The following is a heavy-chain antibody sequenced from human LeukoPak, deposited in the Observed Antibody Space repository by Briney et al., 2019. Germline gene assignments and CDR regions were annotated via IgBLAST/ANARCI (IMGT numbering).Heavy chain of an antibody. CDR3: TSTPAGGYYDSRGYPDY. CDR1: GFTLGDFA. J-gene: IGHJ4*02. D-gene: IGHD3-22*01. V-gene: IGHV3-49*04. CDR2: VRSKAFGGTT. Sequence: GGSLRLSCTSSGFTLGDFAMSWVRQAPRRGLEWVGFVRSKAFGGTTEYAASVKGRFTISRDDSKSIAYLQMNSLKTEDTAVYYCTSTPAGGYYDSRGYPDYWGQGTLVTVSS.